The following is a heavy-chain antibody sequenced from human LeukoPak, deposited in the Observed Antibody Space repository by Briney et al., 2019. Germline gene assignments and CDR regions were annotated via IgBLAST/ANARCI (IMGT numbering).Heavy chain of an antibody. Sequence: GRSLRLSCAASGFTFDDYAMHWVRQAPGKGLEWVSGISWNSGSIGYADSVKGRFTISRDNAKNSLYLQMNSLRAEDTALYYCAKEIVGATFFSPVDYWGQGTLVTVSS. CDR2: ISWNSGSI. D-gene: IGHD1-26*01. CDR1: GFTFDDYA. CDR3: AKEIVGATFFSPVDY. V-gene: IGHV3-9*01. J-gene: IGHJ4*02.